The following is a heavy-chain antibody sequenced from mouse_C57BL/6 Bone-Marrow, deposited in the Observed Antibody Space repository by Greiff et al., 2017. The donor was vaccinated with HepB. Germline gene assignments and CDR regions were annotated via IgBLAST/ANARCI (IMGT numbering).Heavy chain of an antibody. CDR2: ISGGGGNT. V-gene: IGHV5-9*01. CDR3: ARQRDDYDSDY. Sequence: EVQLQESGGGLVKPGGSLKLSCAASGFTFSSYTMSWVRQTPEKRLEWVATISGGGGNTYYPDSVKGRFTISRDNAKNTLYLQMSSLRSEDTALYYCARQRDDYDSDYWGQGTTLTVSS. CDR1: GFTFSSYT. D-gene: IGHD2-4*01. J-gene: IGHJ2*01.